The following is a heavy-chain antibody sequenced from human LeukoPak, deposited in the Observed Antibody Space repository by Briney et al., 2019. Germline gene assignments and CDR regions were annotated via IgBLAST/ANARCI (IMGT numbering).Heavy chain of an antibody. V-gene: IGHV3-7*01. CDR1: GFTFSDHH. CDR2: IEEDGNKK. D-gene: IGHD6-13*01. Sequence: PGGSLRLSCAASGFTFSDHHIDWVRQAPGKGLEWVANIEEDGNKKNYVDSVKGRFTISRDNVENSIYLQMNSLRADDTAVYYCARGRGIALWGQGTLVTVSS. J-gene: IGHJ4*02. CDR3: ARGRGIAL.